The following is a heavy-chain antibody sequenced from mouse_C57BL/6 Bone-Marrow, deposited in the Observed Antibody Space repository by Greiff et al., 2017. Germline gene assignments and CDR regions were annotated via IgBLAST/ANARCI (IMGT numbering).Heavy chain of an antibody. CDR2: IYPGNSDT. CDR1: GYTFTSYW. CDR3: TRWGDYDGYYYAMDY. J-gene: IGHJ4*01. Sequence: VQLQQSGTVLARPGASVKMSCKTSGYTFTSYWMHWVKQRPGQGLEWIGAIYPGNSDTSYNQKFKGKAKLTAVTSASTAYIELSSLTNEDSAVYYCTRWGDYDGYYYAMDYWGQGTSVTVSS. V-gene: IGHV1-5*01. D-gene: IGHD2-4*01.